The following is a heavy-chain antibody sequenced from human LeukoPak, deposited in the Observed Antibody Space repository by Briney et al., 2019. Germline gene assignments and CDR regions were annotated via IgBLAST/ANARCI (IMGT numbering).Heavy chain of an antibody. CDR2: VYPGDSDT. V-gene: IGHV5-51*01. J-gene: IGHJ6*03. CDR3: ARRNYYDYYMDV. CDR1: GYTFTSYW. Sequence: GESLKISCKGSGYTFTSYWIAWVRQMPGKGLEWMGIVYPGDSDTRYSPSFQGQVTISADKSINTAYLQWSSLKASDTAIYYCARRNYYDYYMDVWGKGTTVTISS.